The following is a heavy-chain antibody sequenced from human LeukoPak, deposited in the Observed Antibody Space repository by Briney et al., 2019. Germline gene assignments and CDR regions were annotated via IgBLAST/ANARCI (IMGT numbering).Heavy chain of an antibody. D-gene: IGHD3-10*01. Sequence: GGSLRLSCAVSGFTFRDYWMHWVRQAPGKGLVWVSRLISDGSSASYADSVKGRFTISRDNSKNTLYLQMNSLRAEDTAIYYCARSDYHNSGSHTVFDAFDIWGQGTRVTVSS. CDR2: LISDGSSA. CDR3: ARSDYHNSGSHTVFDAFDI. J-gene: IGHJ3*02. CDR1: GFTFRDYW. V-gene: IGHV3-74*01.